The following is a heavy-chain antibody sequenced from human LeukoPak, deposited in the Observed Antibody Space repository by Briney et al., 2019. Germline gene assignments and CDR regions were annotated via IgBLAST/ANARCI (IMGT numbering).Heavy chain of an antibody. V-gene: IGHV3-30-3*01. D-gene: IGHD3-22*01. J-gene: IGHJ6*02. CDR2: ISYDGSNK. Sequence: GRSLRLSCAASGFTFSSYAMHWVRQAPGKGLEWVAVISYDGSNKYYADSVKGRFTISRDNSKNTLYLQMNSLRAEDTAVYYCAKDQLSAYYYDSSGYYTHYYHGMDVWGQGTTVTVSS. CDR1: GFTFSSYA. CDR3: AKDQLSAYYYDSSGYYTHYYHGMDV.